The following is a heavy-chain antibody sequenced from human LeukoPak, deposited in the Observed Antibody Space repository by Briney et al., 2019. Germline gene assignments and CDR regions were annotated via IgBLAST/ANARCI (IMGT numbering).Heavy chain of an antibody. CDR2: MNPNSGNT. D-gene: IGHD3-3*01. CDR3: ARQDFSIFGVVNNWFDP. Sequence: ASVKVSCKASGYTFTSYDINWVRQATGQGLEWMGWMNPNSGNTGYARKFQGRVTITRNTSISTAYMELSSLRSEDTAVYYCARQDFSIFGVVNNWFDPWGQGTLVTVSS. CDR1: GYTFTSYD. J-gene: IGHJ5*02. V-gene: IGHV1-8*03.